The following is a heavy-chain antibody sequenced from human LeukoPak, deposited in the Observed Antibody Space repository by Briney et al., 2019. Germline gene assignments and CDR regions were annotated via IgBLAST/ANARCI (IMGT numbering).Heavy chain of an antibody. CDR2: IYYNGNT. D-gene: IGHD1-26*01. CDR3: ARGRSNYYGMDV. J-gene: IGHJ6*02. V-gene: IGHV4-59*01. Sequence: SETLSLTCSVSDGSINSYYWNWIRRPPGKGLEWIGYIYYNGNTNYSPSLKSRVTMSVDTSKSLFSLKVSSVTAADTAVYYCARGRSNYYGMDVWGQGTTVTVSS. CDR1: DGSINSYY.